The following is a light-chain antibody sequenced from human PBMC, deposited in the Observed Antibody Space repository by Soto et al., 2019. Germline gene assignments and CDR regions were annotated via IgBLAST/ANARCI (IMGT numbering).Light chain of an antibody. CDR1: RTVSDTL. CDR3: KHYGDSSWT. Sequence: EIVLTQSPGTLSLSPGERATLSCRADRTVSDTLLTWFQQKPGQAPRLLIFGTSNRAPGIPDRFSGSGSGTDFTLTISRLEPEDFAVYYCKHYGDSSWTFGQGTKVEIK. CDR2: GTS. V-gene: IGKV3-20*01. J-gene: IGKJ1*01.